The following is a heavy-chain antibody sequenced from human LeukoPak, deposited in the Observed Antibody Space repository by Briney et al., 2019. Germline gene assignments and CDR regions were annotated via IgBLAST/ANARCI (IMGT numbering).Heavy chain of an antibody. D-gene: IGHD3-22*01. CDR3: ARLIGSGYRLDY. Sequence: SVKLSCKPSGGTFTSYAISWVRQAPGHGLEWRGGCTPFLGIANYAQRFQGRVTITADKSKSTAYMELSSLRAEDTAVYYCARLIGSGYRLDYWGQGTLVTVSS. V-gene: IGHV1-69*04. CDR2: CTPFLGIA. CDR1: GGTFTSYA. J-gene: IGHJ4*02.